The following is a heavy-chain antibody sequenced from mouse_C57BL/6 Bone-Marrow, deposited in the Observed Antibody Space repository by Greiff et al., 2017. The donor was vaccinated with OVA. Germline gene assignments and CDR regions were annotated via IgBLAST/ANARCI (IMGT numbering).Heavy chain of an antibody. Sequence: VQLQQSGPELVKPGASVKMSCKASGYTFTDYNMHWVKQSHGKSLEWIGYINPNNGGTSYNQKFKGKATLTVNKSSSTAYMELRRLTSEDSAGYCCAKGGTAVGFAYWGQGTLVTVSA. V-gene: IGHV1-22*01. CDR3: AKGGTAVGFAY. CDR2: INPNNGGT. CDR1: GYTFTDYN. D-gene: IGHD1-1*01. J-gene: IGHJ3*01.